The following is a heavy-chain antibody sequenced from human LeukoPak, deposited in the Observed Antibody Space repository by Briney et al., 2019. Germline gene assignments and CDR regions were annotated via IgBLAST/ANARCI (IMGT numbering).Heavy chain of an antibody. CDR3: ARHQTGGHSYMDV. D-gene: IGHD7-27*01. CDR2: ISYSGTA. J-gene: IGHJ6*03. CDR1: GDSISNIRYY. Sequence: SEALSLTCTVSGDSISNIRYYWVWIRQPPGKGPEWIGSISYSGTAYDNPSLKSRITMSVDPSNSLFSLTLTSVTAADTAVYYCARHQTGGHSYMDVWGKGTTVTVSS. V-gene: IGHV4-39*01.